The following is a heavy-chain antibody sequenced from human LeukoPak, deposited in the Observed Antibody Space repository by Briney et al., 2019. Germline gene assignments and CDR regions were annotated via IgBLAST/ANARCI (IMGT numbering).Heavy chain of an antibody. CDR2: IYASGSS. D-gene: IGHD3-22*01. J-gene: IGHJ6*03. Sequence: NPSETLSLTCTVSGDSISNYYWSWVRQPAGKGLEWIGRIYASGSSNYNPSLKSRITMSVDTSKNQFSLKLSSVTAADTAVYYCARCLNTYYYDNSGYSPEHYYMDVWVKGTTVIVSS. CDR1: GDSISNYY. V-gene: IGHV4-4*07. CDR3: ARCLNTYYYDNSGYSPEHYYMDV.